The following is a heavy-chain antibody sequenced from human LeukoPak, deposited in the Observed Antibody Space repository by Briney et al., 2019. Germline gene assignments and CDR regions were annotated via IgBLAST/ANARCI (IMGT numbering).Heavy chain of an antibody. CDR1: GYTFTGYY. D-gene: IGHD1-7*01. J-gene: IGHJ4*02. V-gene: IGHV1-2*02. CDR2: INPNSGGT. CDR3: ARDLTGTILGY. Sequence: ASVKVSCKASGYTFTGYYMHWVRRAPGQGLEWMGWINPNSGGTNYAQKFQGRVTMTRDTSIGTAYMELSRLRSDDTAVYYCARDLTGTILGYWGQGTLVTVSS.